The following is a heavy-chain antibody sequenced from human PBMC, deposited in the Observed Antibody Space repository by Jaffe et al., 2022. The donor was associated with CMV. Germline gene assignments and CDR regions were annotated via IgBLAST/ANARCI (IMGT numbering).Heavy chain of an antibody. CDR2: INHSGST. CDR1: GGSFSGYY. V-gene: IGHV4-34*01. Sequence: QVQLQQWGAGLLKPSETLSLTCAVYGGSFSGYYWSWIRQPPGKGLEWIGEINHSGSTNYNPSLKSRVTISVDTSKNQFSLKLSSVTAADTAVYYCARREFRSGSNYGMDVWGQGTTVTVSS. CDR3: ARREFRSGSNYGMDV. J-gene: IGHJ6*02. D-gene: IGHD5-12*01.